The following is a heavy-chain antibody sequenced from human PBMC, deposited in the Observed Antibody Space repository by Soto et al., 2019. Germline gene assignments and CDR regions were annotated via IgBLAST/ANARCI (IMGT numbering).Heavy chain of an antibody. D-gene: IGHD3-16*01. J-gene: IGHJ6*02. CDR2: ISPYNDQT. Sequence: QVQLVQSASEVMKPGASVKVSCKASGYTFIRYGITWVRQAPGQRLEWMGWISPYNDQTIYAQKLQGRVTMTPDTSTRTVYMQLRSLKSDDTAVYYCARGGYYDNVWGKLSHYGLDVWGQGTSVTVSS. CDR1: GYTFIRYG. CDR3: ARGGYYDNVWGKLSHYGLDV. V-gene: IGHV1-18*01.